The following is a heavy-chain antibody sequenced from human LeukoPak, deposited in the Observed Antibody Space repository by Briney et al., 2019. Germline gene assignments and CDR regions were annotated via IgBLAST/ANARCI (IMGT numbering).Heavy chain of an antibody. CDR3: VRGTGY. V-gene: IGHV3-64D*06. Sequence: ASLRLSCAASGFPFSSYAMHWVRRAPGKGLEYVSAISSNGDNTYYADSVKGRFTISRDNSKNTLYLLSSLRADDTAVYYCVRGTGYWGQGTLVTVSS. J-gene: IGHJ4*02. CDR2: ISSNGDNT. CDR1: GFPFSSYA.